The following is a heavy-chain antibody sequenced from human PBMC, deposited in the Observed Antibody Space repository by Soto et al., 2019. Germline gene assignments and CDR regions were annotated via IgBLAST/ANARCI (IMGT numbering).Heavy chain of an antibody. D-gene: IGHD6-13*01. CDR2: ISGSGGST. CDR1: GFTFSSYA. Sequence: EVQLLESGGGLVQPGGSLRLSCAASGFTFSSYAMSWVRQAPGKGLEWVSAISGSGGSTYYADSVKGLFTISRDNSKNTLYLQMNSLRAEDTAVYYCSKQNGYSSSWFEFDYWGQGTLVTVSS. V-gene: IGHV3-23*01. J-gene: IGHJ4*02. CDR3: SKQNGYSSSWFEFDY.